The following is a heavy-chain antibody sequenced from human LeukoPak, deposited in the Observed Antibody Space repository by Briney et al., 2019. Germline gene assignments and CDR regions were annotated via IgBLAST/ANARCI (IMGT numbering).Heavy chain of an antibody. D-gene: IGHD3-10*01. CDR1: GVSIATYY. CDR2: ISYSGTT. Sequence: SETLSLTCTVSGVSIATYYWSWIRQPPGKGLEWIGFISYSGTTSYSPSLKSRVTMSVDAPKNQFSLKLSSVTAADTAVYYCATSYPSGSYGNLDSWGQGTLVSVSS. V-gene: IGHV4-59*01. J-gene: IGHJ4*02. CDR3: ATSYPSGSYGNLDS.